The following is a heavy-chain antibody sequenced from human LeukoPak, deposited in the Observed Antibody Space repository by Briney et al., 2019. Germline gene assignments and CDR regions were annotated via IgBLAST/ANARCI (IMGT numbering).Heavy chain of an antibody. Sequence: EGSLRLSCAASGFTVSSNYMSWVRQAPGKGLEWVSVIYSGGSTYYADSVKGRFTISRDNSKNTLYLQMNSLRAEDTAVYYCARDLGDSSSWYLGYWGQGTLVTVSS. CDR1: GFTVSSNY. V-gene: IGHV3-53*01. CDR3: ARDLGDSSSWYLGY. CDR2: IYSGGST. J-gene: IGHJ4*02. D-gene: IGHD6-13*01.